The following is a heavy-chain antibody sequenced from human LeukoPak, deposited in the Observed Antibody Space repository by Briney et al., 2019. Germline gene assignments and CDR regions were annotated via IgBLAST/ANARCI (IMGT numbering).Heavy chain of an antibody. V-gene: IGHV4-59*08. CDR3: ARQGGAAQFDY. D-gene: IGHD1-26*01. CDR2: INYSGST. Sequence: SETLSLTCTVSGGSTSSYYWSWFRKPPGKGLGWIGYINYSGSTNNNPSLKSRVTISVDTPKNRFSLKLSSVIAADTAVYYCARQGGAAQFDYWGQGTLVTVSS. CDR1: GGSTSSYY. J-gene: IGHJ4*02.